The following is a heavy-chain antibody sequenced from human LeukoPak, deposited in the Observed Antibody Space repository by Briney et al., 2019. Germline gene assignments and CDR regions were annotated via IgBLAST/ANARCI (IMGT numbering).Heavy chain of an antibody. J-gene: IGHJ3*02. CDR3: ARFVEMATVNDAFDI. D-gene: IGHD5-24*01. CDR2: IYHSGST. V-gene: IGHV4-4*02. Sequence: PSETLSLTCAVSGGSISSSNWWSWVRRPPGKGLEWIGEIYHSGSTNYNPSLKSRVTISVDKSKNQFSLKLSSVTAADTAVYYCARFVEMATVNDAFDIWGQGTMVTVSS. CDR1: GGSISSSNW.